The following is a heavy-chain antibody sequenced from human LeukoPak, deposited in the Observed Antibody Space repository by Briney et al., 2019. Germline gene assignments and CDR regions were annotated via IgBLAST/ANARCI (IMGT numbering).Heavy chain of an antibody. CDR3: AREANVAAAALDY. V-gene: IGHV3-21*01. J-gene: IGHJ4*02. CDR2: ISSSSSYI. CDR1: GFTFSSFA. D-gene: IGHD6-13*01. Sequence: GGSLRLSCAASGFTFSSFAMSWVRQAPGKGLEWVSSISSSSSYIYYADSVKGRFTISRDNAKNSLYLQMNSLRAEDTAVYYCAREANVAAAALDYWGQGTLVTVSS.